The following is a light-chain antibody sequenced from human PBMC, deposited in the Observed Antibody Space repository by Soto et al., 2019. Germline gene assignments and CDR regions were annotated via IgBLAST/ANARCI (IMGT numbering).Light chain of an antibody. CDR2: AAS. V-gene: IGKV3-20*01. CDR1: QSVSSYY. J-gene: IGKJ1*01. Sequence: EIVLTQSPGTLSFSPGERATLSCRASQSVSSYYLAWYQQKPGQAPRLLIYAASSRATGIPDRFSGSGSGTDFTLTISRLEPEDFAVYYCQQYGSSPLWTFGQGTKVDIK. CDR3: QQYGSSPLWT.